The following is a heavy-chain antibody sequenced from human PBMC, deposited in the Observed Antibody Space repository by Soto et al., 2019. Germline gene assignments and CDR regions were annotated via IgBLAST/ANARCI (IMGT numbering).Heavy chain of an antibody. J-gene: IGHJ4*02. D-gene: IGHD3-22*01. CDR2: VSFDGRNK. CDR3: AKEGFYDRTGYYPFDS. CDR1: GFNLSTYG. V-gene: IGHV3-30*18. Sequence: HPGGSPRLSCTASGFNLSTYGVHWVRQPPGKGLEWVAVVSFDGRNKYYAGSVEGRFTISRDNSKKTLYLHMNSLRAEDTAVYYCAKEGFYDRTGYYPFDSWGQGTLVTVSS.